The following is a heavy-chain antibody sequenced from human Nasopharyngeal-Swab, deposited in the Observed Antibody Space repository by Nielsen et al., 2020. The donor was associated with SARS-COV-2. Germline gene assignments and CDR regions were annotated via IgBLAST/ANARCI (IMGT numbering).Heavy chain of an antibody. CDR3: ARTWIRVPDAFDI. Sequence: GGSLRLSCAASGFTFSSYGMHWVRQAPGKGLEWVAVIWYDGSNKYYADSAKGRFTISRDNSKNTLYLQMNSLRAEDTAVYYCARTWIRVPDAFDIWGQGTMVTVSS. J-gene: IGHJ3*02. D-gene: IGHD5-18*01. CDR1: GFTFSSYG. V-gene: IGHV3-33*01. CDR2: IWYDGSNK.